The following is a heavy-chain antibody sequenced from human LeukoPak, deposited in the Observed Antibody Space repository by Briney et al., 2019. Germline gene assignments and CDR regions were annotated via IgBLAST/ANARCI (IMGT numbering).Heavy chain of an antibody. J-gene: IGHJ4*02. V-gene: IGHV4-4*07. CDR3: ARGSSGYYYDPYYFDY. CDR1: GGSISSYY. D-gene: IGHD3-22*01. Sequence: PSETLSLTCTVSGGSISSYYWSWIRQPAGKGLEWIGRIYTSGSTNYNPSLKSRVTISVDKSKNQFSLKLSSVTAADTAVYYRARGSSGYYYDPYYFDYWGQGTLVTVSS. CDR2: IYTSGST.